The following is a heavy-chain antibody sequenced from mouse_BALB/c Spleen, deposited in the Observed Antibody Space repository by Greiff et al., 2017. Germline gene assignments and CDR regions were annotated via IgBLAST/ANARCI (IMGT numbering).Heavy chain of an antibody. J-gene: IGHJ3*01. V-gene: IGHV7-3*02. CDR2: IRNKANGYTT. CDR1: GFTFTDYY. Sequence: EVMLVESGGGLVQPGGSLRLSCATSGFTFTDYYMSWVRQPPGKALEWLGFIRNKANGYTTEYSASVKGRFTISRDNSQSILYLQMNTLRAEDSATYYCARDKEYGNSFAYWGQGTLVTVSA. D-gene: IGHD2-10*02. CDR3: ARDKEYGNSFAY.